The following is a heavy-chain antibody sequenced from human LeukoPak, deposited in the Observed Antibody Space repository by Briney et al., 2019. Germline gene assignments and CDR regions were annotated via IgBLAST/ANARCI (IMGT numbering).Heavy chain of an antibody. Sequence: SETLSLTCAVSGYSISSGYYWGWIRPPPGKGLEWIGSIYHSGTTHYNPSLKSRVTISVDTSKNQFSLKLSSVTAADTAIYYCARVLGGSSPFDYWGRGTLVTVSS. CDR3: ARVLGGSSPFDY. J-gene: IGHJ4*02. D-gene: IGHD1-26*01. CDR2: IYHSGTT. CDR1: GYSISSGYY. V-gene: IGHV4-38-2*01.